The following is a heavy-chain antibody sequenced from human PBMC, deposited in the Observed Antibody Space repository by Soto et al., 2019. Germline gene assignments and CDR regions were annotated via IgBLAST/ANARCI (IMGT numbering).Heavy chain of an antibody. Sequence: QVQLVESGGGVVQPGRSLRLSCAASGFTFSSYAMHWVRQAPGKGLEWVAVISYDGSNKYYADSVKGRFTISRDNSKNTRYLQMNSLRAEDTAVYYCARDRNGVGATATFDYWGQGTLVTVSS. D-gene: IGHD1-26*01. CDR3: ARDRNGVGATATFDY. CDR1: GFTFSSYA. V-gene: IGHV3-30-3*01. CDR2: ISYDGSNK. J-gene: IGHJ4*02.